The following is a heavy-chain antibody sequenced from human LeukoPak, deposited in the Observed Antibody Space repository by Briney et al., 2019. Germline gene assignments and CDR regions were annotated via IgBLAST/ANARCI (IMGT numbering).Heavy chain of an antibody. CDR1: GFTFRAYV. CDR2: ISNDGSIK. V-gene: IGHV3-30*04. J-gene: IGHJ4*02. Sequence: GGSPRLSCAASGFTFRAYVMYWVRQAPGKGLEWVAAISNDGSIKHNADSVKGRFTISRDNSKNTLFLQMNSLRTEDTAVYFCARDVPFDCWGQGTRVTVSS. CDR3: ARDVPFDC. D-gene: IGHD3-10*02.